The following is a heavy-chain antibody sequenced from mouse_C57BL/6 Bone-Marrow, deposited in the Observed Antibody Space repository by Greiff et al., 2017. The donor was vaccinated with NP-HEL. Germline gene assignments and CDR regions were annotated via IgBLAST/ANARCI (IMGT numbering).Heavy chain of an antibody. CDR3: ARPPRPYAMDY. Sequence: EVKLMESGGGLVQPGESLKLSCESNEYEFPSHDMSWVRKTPEKRLELVAAINSDGGSTYYPDTMGRRFIISRDNTKKTLYLQMSSLRSEDTALYYCARPPRPYAMDYWGQGTSVTVSS. CDR1: EYEFPSHD. CDR2: INSDGGST. V-gene: IGHV5-2*01. J-gene: IGHJ4*01.